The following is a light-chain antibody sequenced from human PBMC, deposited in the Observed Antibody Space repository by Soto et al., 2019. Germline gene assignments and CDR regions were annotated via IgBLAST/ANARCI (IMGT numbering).Light chain of an antibody. CDR1: SSDVGGYNY. CDR3: SSYTSSSTLGVV. J-gene: IGLJ2*01. CDR2: EVS. Sequence: QSALTQPASVSGSPGQSITISCTGTSSDVGGYNYVSWYQQHPGKAPKLMIYEVSNRTSGVSNRFSGYKSGNTASLTISGLQAEDEADYYCSSYTSSSTLGVVFGGGTKLTVL. V-gene: IGLV2-14*01.